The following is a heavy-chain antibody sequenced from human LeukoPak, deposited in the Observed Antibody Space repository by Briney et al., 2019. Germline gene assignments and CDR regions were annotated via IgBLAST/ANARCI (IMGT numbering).Heavy chain of an antibody. CDR1: GGSISSGGYY. Sequence: PSETLSLTCTVSGGSISSGGYYWSWLRQPPGKGLEWTGYIYHSGSTNYNPSLKSRVTISVDKSKNQFALKLSSVTAADTAVYYCARRDDYGSQHLFTLWGRGTLVTVSS. D-gene: IGHD3-10*01. J-gene: IGHJ2*01. CDR3: ARRDDYGSQHLFTL. CDR2: IYHSGST. V-gene: IGHV4-30-2*01.